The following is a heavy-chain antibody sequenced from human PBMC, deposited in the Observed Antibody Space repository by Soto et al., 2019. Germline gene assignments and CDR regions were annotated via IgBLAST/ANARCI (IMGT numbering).Heavy chain of an antibody. V-gene: IGHV4-39*01. D-gene: IGHD3-3*01. CDR2: IYYSGST. CDR1: GGTISSSSYY. CDR3: ARLDYDFWSGSGAYYYYYGMDV. J-gene: IGHJ6*02. Sequence: SETLSLTCTVSGGTISSSSYYWGWIRQPPGKGLEWIGSIYYSGSTYYNPSLKSRVTISVDTSKNQFSLKLSSVTAADTAVYYCARLDYDFWSGSGAYYYYYGMDVWGQGTTVTVSS.